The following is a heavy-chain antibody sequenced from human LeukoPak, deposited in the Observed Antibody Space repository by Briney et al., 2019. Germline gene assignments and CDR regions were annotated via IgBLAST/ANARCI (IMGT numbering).Heavy chain of an antibody. J-gene: IGHJ6*03. CDR1: GDSISNNNW. D-gene: IGHD1/OR15-1a*01. CDR3: ARHEEHPGYMDV. V-gene: IGHV4/OR15-8*01. Sequence: SETLSLTCVVSGDSISNNNWWSWVRQSPGKGLEWIGEVYHSGDANYNPSLKSRVTMSVDKSKNQISLRLTSVTAADTAVYFCARHEEHPGYMDVWGKGTTVTVSS. CDR2: VYHSGDA.